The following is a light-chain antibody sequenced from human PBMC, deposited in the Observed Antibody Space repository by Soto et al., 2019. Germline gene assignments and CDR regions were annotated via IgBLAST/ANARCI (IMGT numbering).Light chain of an antibody. V-gene: IGKV4-1*01. Sequence: DIVMTQSPDSLAVSLGETATITCRSTQSLLYRYNNKNDLAWYQQKPGQSPKLLLYWASTRESGVPDRFSGSGSGTDFTLTISSLQAEDVAVYYCQQYYSTRLTFGGGTKVDIK. CDR2: WAS. CDR1: QSLLYRYNNKND. CDR3: QQYYSTRLT. J-gene: IGKJ4*01.